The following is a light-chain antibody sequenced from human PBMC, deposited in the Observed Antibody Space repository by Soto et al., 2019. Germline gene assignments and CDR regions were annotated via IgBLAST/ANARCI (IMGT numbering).Light chain of an antibody. V-gene: IGKV3-20*01. CDR2: YAS. CDR1: QPFXNNY. Sequence: VLTQSPGTLSLSPGESATLSCRASQPFXNNYLAWYQQKPGQAPRLLXDYASSMATGSPDRLSGGGSGTDFTLPISRLEPEDFAVYYFQQFSSDTPTFGGGTKVDIK. J-gene: IGKJ4*02. CDR3: QQFSSDTPT.